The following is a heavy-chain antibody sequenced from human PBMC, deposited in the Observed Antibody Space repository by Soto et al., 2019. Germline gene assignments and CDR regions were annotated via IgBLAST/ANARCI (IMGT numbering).Heavy chain of an antibody. CDR2: ISGGGSST. CDR1: GFPFSSYA. D-gene: IGHD3-16*01. J-gene: IGHJ4*02. Sequence: PGGSLRLSCAASGFPFSSYAMSWVRQAPGKGLEWVSAISGGGSSTYYTDSMKGRFTISRDNSKNTLYLRMNSLRAEDTAVYYSAKVPGYDYVWGTYYYFDYWGLGALVTVSS. CDR3: AKVPGYDYVWGTYYYFDY. V-gene: IGHV3-23*01.